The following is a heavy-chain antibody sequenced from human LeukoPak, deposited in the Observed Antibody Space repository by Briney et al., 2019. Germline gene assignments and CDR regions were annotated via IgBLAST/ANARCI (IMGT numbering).Heavy chain of an antibody. D-gene: IGHD1-26*01. CDR2: IYYSGST. CDR1: GGSISSYY. CDR3: ARVAGSYYGLYYFDY. Sequence: SETLSLTCTVSGGSISSYYWSWIRQPPGKGLEWIGYIYYSGSTNYNPSLKSRVTMSVDTSKNQFSLKLSSVTAADTAVYYCARVAGSYYGLYYFDYWGQGTLVTVSS. J-gene: IGHJ4*02. V-gene: IGHV4-59*12.